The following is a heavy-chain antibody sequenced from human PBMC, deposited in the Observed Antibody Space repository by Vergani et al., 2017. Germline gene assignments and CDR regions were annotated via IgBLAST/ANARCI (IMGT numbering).Heavy chain of an antibody. CDR2: MNPNSGNT. CDR1: GYTFTSYD. V-gene: IGHV1-8*01. CDR3: AIRGYCSSTSCYDDAFDI. D-gene: IGHD2-2*01. J-gene: IGHJ3*02. Sequence: QVQLVQSGAEVKKPGASVKVSCKASGYTFTSYDINWVRQATGQGLEWMGWMNPNSGNTGYAQKFQGRVTMTRNTSIRTAYMELSSLRSEDTAVYYCAIRGYCSSTSCYDDAFDIWGQGTMVTVSS.